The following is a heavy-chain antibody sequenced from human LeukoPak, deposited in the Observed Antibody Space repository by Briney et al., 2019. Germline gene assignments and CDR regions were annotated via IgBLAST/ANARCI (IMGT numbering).Heavy chain of an antibody. CDR3: ARGTPLDY. V-gene: IGHV3-9*01. CDR2: ISWNSGSI. Sequence: GGSLRLSCAASGFTFDDYAMHWVRQAAGKGLEWVSGISWNSGSIGYADSVKGRFTISRDNAKNSLYLQMNSLRAEDTAVYYCARGTPLDYWGQGTLVTVSS. J-gene: IGHJ4*02. CDR1: GFTFDDYA.